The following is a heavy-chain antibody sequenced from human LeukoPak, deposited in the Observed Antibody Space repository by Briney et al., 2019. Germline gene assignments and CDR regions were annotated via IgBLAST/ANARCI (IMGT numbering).Heavy chain of an antibody. CDR1: GYSFTSYW. V-gene: IGHV5-10-1*01. J-gene: IGHJ3*02. CDR3: ARHDIVVVPAATDAFDI. CDR2: IDPSDSYT. D-gene: IGHD2-2*01. Sequence: GESLKISCKGSGYSFTSYWISWVRQMPGKGLEWMGRIDPSDSYTNYSPSFQGHVTISADKSISTAYLQWSSLKASDTAMYYCARHDIVVVPAATDAFDIWGQGTMVTVSS.